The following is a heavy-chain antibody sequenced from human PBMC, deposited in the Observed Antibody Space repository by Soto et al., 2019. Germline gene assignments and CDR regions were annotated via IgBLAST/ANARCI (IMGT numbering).Heavy chain of an antibody. CDR2: ISKDGRNK. J-gene: IGHJ5*02. D-gene: IGHD6-19*01. Sequence: QVRLVESGGGVVQPGRSLRLSCTASGFSFSSYAMYWFRQPPGKGLEWVAVISKDGRNKNYADSVKGRVTVSRDNANYSLDLQLNSLRGEDTAMYYCARDMYSSDYFVKWFEPWGQGTLVTVSS. CDR3: ARDMYSSDYFVKWFEP. CDR1: GFSFSSYA. V-gene: IGHV3-30*04.